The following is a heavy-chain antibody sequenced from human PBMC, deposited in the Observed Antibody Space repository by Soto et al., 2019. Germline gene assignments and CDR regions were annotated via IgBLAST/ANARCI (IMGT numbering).Heavy chain of an antibody. CDR3: ARHLTLNGEALDI. CDR1: GFTFSSYA. Sequence: PGGSLRLSCAASGFTFSSYAMSWVRQAPGKGLVWFSHINSEGTATAYADSVKGRFTVSRDNARNTLFLQLTSLRAEDTAVYYCARHLTLNGEALDIWGQGTMVTVSS. V-gene: IGHV3-74*01. D-gene: IGHD1-1*01. J-gene: IGHJ3*02. CDR2: INSEGTAT.